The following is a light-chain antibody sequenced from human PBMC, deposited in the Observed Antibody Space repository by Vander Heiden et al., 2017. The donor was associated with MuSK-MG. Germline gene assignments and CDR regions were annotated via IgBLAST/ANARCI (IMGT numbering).Light chain of an antibody. CDR1: QSVSSY. CDR2: DAS. V-gene: IGKV3-11*01. CDR3: QQRSTPIT. Sequence: EIVLTQSPATLSLSPGERATLSCRASQSVSSYLDWYQQKPGQAPRLIIYDASNSATGIPDRFSGSGSGKDFTLTSSSREHEDFAVYYWQQRSTPITFGQGTQLEIK. J-gene: IGKJ5*01.